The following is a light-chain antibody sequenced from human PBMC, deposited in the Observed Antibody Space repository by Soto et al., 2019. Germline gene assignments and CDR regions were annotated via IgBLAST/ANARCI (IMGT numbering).Light chain of an antibody. CDR3: QQSYTAPH. CDR1: QSIGSY. V-gene: IGKV1-39*01. CDR2: SAT. Sequence: DIQMTQSPSSLSASVGDRVTITCRASQSIGSYLNWYQQKPGKAPKLLIHSATILQGGVPSRFSGSESGTDFTLTITNLQPGDFATCFCQQSYTAPHFGQGTKLVIK. J-gene: IGKJ2*01.